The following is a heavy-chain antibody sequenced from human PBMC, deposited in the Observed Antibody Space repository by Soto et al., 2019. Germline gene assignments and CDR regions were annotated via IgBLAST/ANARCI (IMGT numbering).Heavy chain of an antibody. J-gene: IGHJ5*01. CDR3: ARGGYSNYWYLDS. CDR1: GFTFRFYA. D-gene: IGHD5-12*01. V-gene: IGHV3-23*01. CDR2: IGGSGDST. Sequence: GGSLRLSCAASGFTFRFYAMSWVRQAPGKGLEWVSAIGGSGDSTHYAESVKGRFTISRDSSTNTLYLQMSSLRGEDTAVYFCARGGYSNYWYLDSWGQGTMVTVYS.